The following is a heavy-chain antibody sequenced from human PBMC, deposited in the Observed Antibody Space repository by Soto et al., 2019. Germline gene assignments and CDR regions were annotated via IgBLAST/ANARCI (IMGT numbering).Heavy chain of an antibody. Sequence: QVQLQESGPGLVKPSETLSLTCAVSGGSISSSSYYWDWIRQPPGKGPEWIGTIYYTGTSNYNPSLRSRVPLSVDTSKNQFSLSLSSVTAADTAVYYCTRHAIGVVVPAAIRNWGQGSLVTVSS. CDR3: TRHAIGVVVPAAIRN. V-gene: IGHV4-39*01. D-gene: IGHD2-15*01. CDR1: GGSISSSSYY. J-gene: IGHJ4*02. CDR2: IYYTGTS.